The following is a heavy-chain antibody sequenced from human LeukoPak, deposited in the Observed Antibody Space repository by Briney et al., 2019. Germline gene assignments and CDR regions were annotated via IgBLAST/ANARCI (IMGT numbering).Heavy chain of an antibody. D-gene: IGHD6-19*01. J-gene: IGHJ4*02. CDR3: ASSVEVAGGRCFDY. Sequence: GESLKISCKGSGHRFSSYWIGWVRQMPGKGLEWMGIIYPRDSDTRYSPSFQGQVTISVDKSISTAYLQWSSLEASDTAMYYCASSVEVAGGRCFDYWGQGTLVTVSS. CDR1: GHRFSSYW. V-gene: IGHV5-51*01. CDR2: IYPRDSDT.